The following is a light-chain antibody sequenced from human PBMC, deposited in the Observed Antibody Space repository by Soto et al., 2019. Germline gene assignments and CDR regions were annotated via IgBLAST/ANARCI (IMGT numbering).Light chain of an antibody. Sequence: EIVLTQSPSTLSLSPQECATLSCRAIQSVGSYLAWYQQKSCQAPRLLIYDASSRTTGIPARFSGSGSGTDFTLTISSLEPEYFAVYFCQQRSDWPTLTFSQGTRLEIK. CDR3: QQRSDWPTLT. CDR1: QSVGSY. V-gene: IGKV3-11*01. CDR2: DAS. J-gene: IGKJ5*01.